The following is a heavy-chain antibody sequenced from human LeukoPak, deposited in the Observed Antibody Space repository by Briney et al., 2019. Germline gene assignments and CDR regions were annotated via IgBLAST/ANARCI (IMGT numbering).Heavy chain of an antibody. CDR1: GGPISSGDYY. J-gene: IGHJ5*02. Sequence: SETLSLTCTVSGGPISSGDYYWSWIRQPPGKGLEWIGYIYYSGSTYYNSSLKSRVTISVDTSKNQFSLKLSSVTAADTAVYYCARGRVTMVRGVNWFDPWGQGTLVTVSS. D-gene: IGHD3-10*01. V-gene: IGHV4-30-4*01. CDR3: ARGRVTMVRGVNWFDP. CDR2: IYYSGST.